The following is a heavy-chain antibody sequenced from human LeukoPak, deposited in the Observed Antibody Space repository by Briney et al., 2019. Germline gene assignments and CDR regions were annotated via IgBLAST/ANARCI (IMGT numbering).Heavy chain of an antibody. V-gene: IGHV3-30-3*01. CDR3: ARDTQQLALYYYYGMDV. CDR2: ISYDGSNK. D-gene: IGHD6-13*01. J-gene: IGHJ6*02. CDR1: GFTFSSYA. Sequence: GGSLRLSCAASGFTFSSYAMHWVRQAPSKGLEWVAVISYDGSNKYYADSVKGRFTISRDNSKNTLYLQMNSLRAEDTAVYYCARDTQQLALYYYYGMDVWGQGTTVTVSS.